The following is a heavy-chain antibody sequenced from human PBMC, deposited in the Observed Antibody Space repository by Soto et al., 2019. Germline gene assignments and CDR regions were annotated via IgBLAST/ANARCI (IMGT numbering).Heavy chain of an antibody. J-gene: IGHJ4*02. CDR3: ATQGGSSLYGYLDY. V-gene: IGHV1-69*13. CDR2: IIPIFGTT. Sequence: SVKVSCKASGGTFSSYAISWVRQAPGQGLEWMGGIIPIFGTTNYAQKFQGRVTINADESTSTAYMELSSLSSEDTAVYYCATQGGSSLYGYLDYWGQGTLVTVSS. CDR1: GGTFSSYA. D-gene: IGHD3-10*01.